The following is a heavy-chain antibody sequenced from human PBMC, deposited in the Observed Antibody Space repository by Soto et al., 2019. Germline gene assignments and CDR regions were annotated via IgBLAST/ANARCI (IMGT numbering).Heavy chain of an antibody. CDR2: ISGSGTTM. CDR1: GFIVSGYE. Sequence: LRLSCAASGFIVSGYEFHWVRQAPGKGLEWVSSISGSGTTMYYADSVKGRFTFSRDNAKNSLYLQMNSLRAEDTAVYFCARDCSGGSCYPGMDVWGQGTTVTVSS. V-gene: IGHV3-48*03. CDR3: ARDCSGGSCYPGMDV. J-gene: IGHJ6*02. D-gene: IGHD2-15*01.